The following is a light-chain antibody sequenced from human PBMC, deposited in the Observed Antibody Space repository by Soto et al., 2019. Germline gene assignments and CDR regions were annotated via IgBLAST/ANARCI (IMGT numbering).Light chain of an antibody. CDR3: QQANSFPWT. CDR2: AAS. Sequence: VHMTQSASSVSASVGYRVTITCRASQDISGWLAWFQQKPGKAPNLIIYAASILQSGVPSRFSGSGSGTDFNLTITYLQPEDFATYYCQQANSFPWTFGQGTKVDIK. J-gene: IGKJ1*01. CDR1: QDISGW. V-gene: IGKV1D-12*01.